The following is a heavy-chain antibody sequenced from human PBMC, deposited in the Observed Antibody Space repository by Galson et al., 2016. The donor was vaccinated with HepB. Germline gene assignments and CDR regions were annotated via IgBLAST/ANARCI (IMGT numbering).Heavy chain of an antibody. CDR1: GFTFSNYW. D-gene: IGHD6-19*01. V-gene: IGHV3-74*03. J-gene: IGHJ6*02. Sequence: SLRLSCAASGFTFSNYWMHWVRQVPGKGLVWVSRINNDGSSTTYADSVRGRFTISRDNAKSKLFLQMNSLRAEDTAVYYCARSAGAVYYHGMDVWGQGTTVTVSS. CDR2: INNDGSST. CDR3: ARSAGAVYYHGMDV.